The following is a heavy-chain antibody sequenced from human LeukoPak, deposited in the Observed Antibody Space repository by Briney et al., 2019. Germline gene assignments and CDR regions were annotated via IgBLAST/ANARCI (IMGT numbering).Heavy chain of an antibody. D-gene: IGHD2-2*01. Sequence: GGSLRLSCAASGFTFSSYGMHWVRQAPGKGLEWVAFIRYDGSNKYYADSVKGRFTISRDNSKNTLYLQMNSLRAEDTAVYYCAATPPGFCSSTSCRKEHWGQGTLVTVSS. CDR1: GFTFSSYG. J-gene: IGHJ4*02. V-gene: IGHV3-30*02. CDR3: AATPPGFCSSTSCRKEH. CDR2: IRYDGSNK.